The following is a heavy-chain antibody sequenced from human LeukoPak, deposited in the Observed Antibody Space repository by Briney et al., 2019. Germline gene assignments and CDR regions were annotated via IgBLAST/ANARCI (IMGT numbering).Heavy chain of an antibody. J-gene: IGHJ4*02. CDR2: ITSSSSYT. V-gene: IGHV3-21*01. CDR1: GITFSNYN. Sequence: GGSLRLSCAAPGITFSNYNMNWVRQAPGKGLEWISSITSSSSYTFYADSVKGRFTISRDNVKNSLYLQMNSLRAEDTAVYYCARPQDSVPYYYDSSGYFDYWGQGTLVTVSS. CDR3: ARPQDSVPYYYDSSGYFDY. D-gene: IGHD3-22*01.